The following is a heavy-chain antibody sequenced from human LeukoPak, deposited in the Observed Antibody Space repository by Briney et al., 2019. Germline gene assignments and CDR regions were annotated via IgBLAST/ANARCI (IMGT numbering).Heavy chain of an antibody. J-gene: IGHJ3*02. Sequence: GGSLRLSCSASGFTFSSYAMHWVRQAPGKGLEYVSAISSNGGSTYYADSVKGRFTISRDNYKNTLNLQMSSLIAEDTAVYYCVVSYLYAFDIWGQGTMVTVSS. D-gene: IGHD5-18*01. CDR3: VVSYLYAFDI. V-gene: IGHV3-64D*09. CDR1: GFTFSSYA. CDR2: ISSNGGST.